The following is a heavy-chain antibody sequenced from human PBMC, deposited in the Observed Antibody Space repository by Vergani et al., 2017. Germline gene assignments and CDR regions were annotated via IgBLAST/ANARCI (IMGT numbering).Heavy chain of an antibody. CDR2: INTNTGDP. CDR3: AKDLSTVRLPPCWFAP. Sequence: QVQLVQSGSELKKPGASVKVSCKASGYTFTNFAMNWVRQAPGQGLEWMGWINTNTGDPTYAPGFTGRFVFSLEPSVSTAYLQINSLKAEDTAVYYCAKDLSTVRLPPCWFAPWGQGTLLTVSS. D-gene: IGHD3-10*01. J-gene: IGHJ5*02. V-gene: IGHV7-4-1*02. CDR1: GYTFTNFA.